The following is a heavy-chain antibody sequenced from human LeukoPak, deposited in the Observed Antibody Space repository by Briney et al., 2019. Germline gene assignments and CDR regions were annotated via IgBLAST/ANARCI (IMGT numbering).Heavy chain of an antibody. D-gene: IGHD5-18*01. CDR2: ISVYNGNT. J-gene: IGHJ6*02. V-gene: IGHV1-18*01. CDR3: ARSGYSYGTAYYYYGMDV. Sequence: ASVKVSCKASGYTLTSYGISWVRQAPGKGLEWMGWISVYNGNTIYAQKLQGRVTMTTDTSTSTAYMELRSLRSDDTAVYYCARSGYSYGTAYYYYGMDVWGQGTTVTVSS. CDR1: GYTLTSYG.